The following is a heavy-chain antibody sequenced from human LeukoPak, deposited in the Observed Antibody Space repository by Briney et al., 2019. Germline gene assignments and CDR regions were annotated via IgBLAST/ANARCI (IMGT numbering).Heavy chain of an antibody. Sequence: PGGSLRLSCEASGFTFSAYAMTWVRQAPGKGLEWVSVIYSGGSTYYADSVKGRFTISRDNSKNTLYLQMNSLRAEDTAVYYCARHGGYYPSYFDYWGQGTLVTVSS. V-gene: IGHV3-66*04. CDR3: ARHGGYYPSYFDY. J-gene: IGHJ4*02. CDR1: GFTFSAYA. D-gene: IGHD3-22*01. CDR2: IYSGGST.